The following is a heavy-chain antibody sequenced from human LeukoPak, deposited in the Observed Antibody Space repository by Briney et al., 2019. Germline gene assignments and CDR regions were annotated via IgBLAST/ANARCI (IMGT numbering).Heavy chain of an antibody. Sequence: GGSLRLSCAASGFTFSSYSMNWVRQAPGKGLEWVSSISSSSSYIYYADSVKGRFTISRDNAKNSLYLQMNSLRAEDTAVYYCARDTDGYSYGLNYFAYWGQGTLVTVSS. J-gene: IGHJ4*02. V-gene: IGHV3-21*01. CDR1: GFTFSSYS. CDR2: ISSSSSYI. CDR3: ARDTDGYSYGLNYFAY. D-gene: IGHD5-18*01.